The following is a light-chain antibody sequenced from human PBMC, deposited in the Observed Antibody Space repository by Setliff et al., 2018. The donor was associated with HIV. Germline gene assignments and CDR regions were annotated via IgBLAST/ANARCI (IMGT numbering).Light chain of an antibody. Sequence: QSALTQPASVSGSPGQSITISCTGTNSDIGNNNFVSWYQQRPGKAPKLMIYDVSKWPSGVSNRFSGSKSGNTASLTISGLQAEDEGDYYCCAYAVDRTFVFGVGTKVTVL. CDR3: CAYAVDRTFV. CDR2: DVS. CDR1: NSDIGNNNF. V-gene: IGLV2-23*02. J-gene: IGLJ1*01.